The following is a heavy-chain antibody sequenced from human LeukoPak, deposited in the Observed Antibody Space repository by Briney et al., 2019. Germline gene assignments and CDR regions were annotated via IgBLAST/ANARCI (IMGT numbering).Heavy chain of an antibody. CDR3: GRDHRVHCSGGSCYSGGFDP. Sequence: ASVKVSCKASGYTFTSYGISWVRQAPGQGLEWMGWISAYNGNTNYAQKLQGRVTMTTDTSTSTAYMELRSLRSDDTAVYYCGRDHRVHCSGGSCYSGGFDPWGQGTLVTVSS. CDR1: GYTFTSYG. V-gene: IGHV1-18*01. CDR2: ISAYNGNT. J-gene: IGHJ5*02. D-gene: IGHD2-15*01.